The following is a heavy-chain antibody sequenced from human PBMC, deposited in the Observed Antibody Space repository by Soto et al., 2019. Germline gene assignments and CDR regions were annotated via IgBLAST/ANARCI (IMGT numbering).Heavy chain of an antibody. CDR2: IIPIFGTA. Sequence: SVKVSCKASGGTFSSYAISWVRQAPGQGLEWMGGIIPIFGTANYAQKFQGRVTITADKSTSTAYMELSSLRSEDTAVYYCARAGSGSYYPYYYYGTDVSCQAITGTVS. D-gene: IGHD1-26*01. CDR3: ARAGSGSYYPYYYYGTDV. J-gene: IGHJ6*02. V-gene: IGHV1-69*06. CDR1: GGTFSSYA.